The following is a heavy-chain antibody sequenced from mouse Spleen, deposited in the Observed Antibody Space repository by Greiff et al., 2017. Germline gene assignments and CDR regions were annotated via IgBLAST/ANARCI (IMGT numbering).Heavy chain of an antibody. D-gene: IGHD2-14*01. CDR3: ARYRYDETWFAY. CDR2: INPNNGGT. J-gene: IGHJ3*01. V-gene: IGHV1-26*01. CDR1: GYTFTDYY. Sequence: EVQLQQSGPELVKPGASVKISCKASGYTFTDYYMNWVKQSHGKSLEWIGDINPNNGGTSYNQKFKGKATLTVDKSSSTAYMELRSLTSEDSAVYYCARYRYDETWFAYWGQGTLVTVSA.